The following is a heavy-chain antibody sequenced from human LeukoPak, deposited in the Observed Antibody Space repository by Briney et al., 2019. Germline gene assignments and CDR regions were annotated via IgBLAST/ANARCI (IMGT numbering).Heavy chain of an antibody. CDR2: IIPILGIA. CDR3: ARAVSSGYYHDAFDI. J-gene: IGHJ3*02. V-gene: IGHV1-69*04. CDR1: GGTFSSYA. D-gene: IGHD3-22*01. Sequence: SVKVSCKASGGTFSSYAISWVRQAPGQGLEWMGRIIPILGIANYAQKFQGRVTITAGKSTSTAYMELSSLRSEDTAVYYCARAVSSGYYHDAFDIWGQGTMVTVSS.